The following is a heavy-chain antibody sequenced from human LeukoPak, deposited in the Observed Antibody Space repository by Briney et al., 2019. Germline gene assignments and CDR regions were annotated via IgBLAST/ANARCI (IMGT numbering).Heavy chain of an antibody. Sequence: PSETLSLTCTVSGGSISSYYWSWFRLPPGKGLEWIGYIYYTGATYYNPSLKSRVTISLDTSRNQFSLKLSSVIAADAAVYYCARAGYSYGTGYYFDYWGQGALVTVSS. CDR3: ARAGYSYGTGYYFDY. CDR2: IYYTGAT. V-gene: IGHV4-59*01. J-gene: IGHJ4*02. CDR1: GGSISSYY. D-gene: IGHD5-18*01.